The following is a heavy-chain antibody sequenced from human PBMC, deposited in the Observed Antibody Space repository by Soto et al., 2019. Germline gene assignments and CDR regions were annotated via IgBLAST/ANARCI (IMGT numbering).Heavy chain of an antibody. D-gene: IGHD2-2*01. CDR3: TRADGVVQGAI. Sequence: QVQLVQSGSEVRKPGASVKVSCKASGYTFTSYAIHWVRQAPGQRLEWMGWIHAGNGNTEYSQKFQGRVTITRDTSASTVYMELNNLRSEATAIYYCTRADGVVQGAIWGQGTLVTFSP. J-gene: IGHJ4*02. V-gene: IGHV1-3*01. CDR1: GYTFTSYA. CDR2: IHAGNGNT.